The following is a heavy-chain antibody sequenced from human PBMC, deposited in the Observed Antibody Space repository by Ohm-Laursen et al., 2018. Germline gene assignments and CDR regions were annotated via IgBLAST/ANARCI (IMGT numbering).Heavy chain of an antibody. CDR3: ARVQSLGRSAAAGIGY. CDR2: INPNSGGT. D-gene: IGHD6-13*01. V-gene: IGHV1-2*02. Sequence: ASVKVSCKASGYTFTGYYMHWVRQAPGQGLEWMGWINPNSGGTNYAQKFQGRVTMTRDTSISTAYMELSRLRSDDTAVYYCARVQSLGRSAAAGIGYWGQGTTVTVSS. J-gene: IGHJ6*02. CDR1: GYTFTGYY.